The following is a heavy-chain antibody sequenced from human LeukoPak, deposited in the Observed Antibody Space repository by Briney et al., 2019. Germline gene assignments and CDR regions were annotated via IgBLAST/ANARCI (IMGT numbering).Heavy chain of an antibody. Sequence: PGGSLRLSCAAPGFTFTNYWMSWVRQAPGKGLEWVASIKQDASDKYYVDSVKGRFTISRDNAKNSLFLQMISLRAEDTALYYCVRDPVDYWGQGILVTVSS. CDR1: GFTFTNYW. J-gene: IGHJ4*02. CDR3: VRDPVDY. CDR2: IKQDASDK. V-gene: IGHV3-7*01.